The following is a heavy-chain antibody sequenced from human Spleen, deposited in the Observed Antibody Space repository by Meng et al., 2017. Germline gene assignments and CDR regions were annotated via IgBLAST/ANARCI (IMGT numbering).Heavy chain of an antibody. J-gene: IGHJ4*02. CDR1: GYIFTGNY. Sequence: QLQLVQSGAEVRKPGASVKVSCKASGYIFTGNYIHWVRQAPGQGLEWMGRINTFSGDTNHAQKFQGRVAMTRDTSITTAYMELSRLTSDDTAVYYCARVDWGIDYWGQGTLVTVSS. CDR3: ARVDWGIDY. D-gene: IGHD3-16*01. CDR2: INTFSGDT. V-gene: IGHV1-2*06.